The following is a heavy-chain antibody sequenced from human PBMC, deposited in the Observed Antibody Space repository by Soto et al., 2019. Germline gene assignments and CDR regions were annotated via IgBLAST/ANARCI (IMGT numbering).Heavy chain of an antibody. Sequence: GGSLRLSCAASGFTFDDYAMHWVRQAPGKGLEWVSGISWNSGSIGYADSVKGRFTISRDNAKNSLYLQMNSLRAEDTALYYCAKAYYDFWSGDYYYYGMDVWGQGTTVTVSS. CDR1: GFTFDDYA. CDR2: ISWNSGSI. CDR3: AKAYYDFWSGDYYYYGMDV. J-gene: IGHJ6*02. V-gene: IGHV3-9*01. D-gene: IGHD3-3*01.